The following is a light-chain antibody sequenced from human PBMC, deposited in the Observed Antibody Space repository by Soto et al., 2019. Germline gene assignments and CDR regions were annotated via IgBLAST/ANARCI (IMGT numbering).Light chain of an antibody. J-gene: IGLJ1*01. CDR2: RND. CDR1: DSNIGSNY. V-gene: IGLV1-47*01. CDR3: AARDDRLNGNL. Sequence: QSVLTQPPSASGTPGQAVSISCSGSDSNIGSNYVYWYQQVPGMAPKLLIFRNDQRPSGVPDRFSGFKSGTSASLGISGLRPEDEAFYSCAARDDRLNGNLFGTGTKLTVL.